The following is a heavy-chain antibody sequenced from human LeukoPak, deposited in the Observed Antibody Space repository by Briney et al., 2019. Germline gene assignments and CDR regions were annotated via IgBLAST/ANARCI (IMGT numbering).Heavy chain of an antibody. CDR2: IYTSESN. D-gene: IGHD4-17*01. Sequence: SETLSLTCTFSGFSISSGHYCGWVRQPPGKGLEWIRYIYTSESNNYNPSLKSRVTISVDTSKIQVSLTLSSVTAADTAVYYCARHGSTVTTRIPLTPYFRGYWYFDLWGRGTLVTVSS. CDR1: GFSISSGHY. J-gene: IGHJ2*01. V-gene: IGHV4-38-2*02. CDR3: ARHGSTVTTRIPLTPYFRGYWYFDL.